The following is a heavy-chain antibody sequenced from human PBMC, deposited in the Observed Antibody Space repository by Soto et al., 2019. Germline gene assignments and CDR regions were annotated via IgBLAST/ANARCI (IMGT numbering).Heavy chain of an antibody. CDR3: AKDVQFYYDSSGYSWGLPSDAFDI. CDR2: ISYDGSNK. CDR1: GFTFSNYD. Sequence: GSLRLSCAASGFTFSNYDMHWVRQAPGKGLEWVAVISYDGSNKYYADSVKGRFTISRDNSKNTLYLQINSLRAEDTAVFYCAKDVQFYYDSSGYSWGLPSDAFDIWGQGTMVTVSS. D-gene: IGHD3-22*01. V-gene: IGHV3-30*18. J-gene: IGHJ3*02.